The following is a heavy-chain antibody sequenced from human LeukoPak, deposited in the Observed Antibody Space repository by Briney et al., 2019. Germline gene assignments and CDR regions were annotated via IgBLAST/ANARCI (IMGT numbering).Heavy chain of an antibody. J-gene: IGHJ4*02. CDR3: ARHGRGLVLYYFDY. V-gene: IGHV4-59*08. Sequence: SETLSLTCTVSGGSISSYYWSWIRQPPGKGLEWIGYIYYSGSTNYNPSLKSRVTISVDTSKNQFSLRLRSVTAADTAVYYCARHGRGLVLYYFDYWGQGTLVTVSS. CDR1: GGSISSYY. D-gene: IGHD6-19*01. CDR2: IYYSGST.